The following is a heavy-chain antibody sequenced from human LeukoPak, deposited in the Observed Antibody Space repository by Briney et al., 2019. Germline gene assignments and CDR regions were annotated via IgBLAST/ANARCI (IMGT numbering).Heavy chain of an antibody. CDR2: IKQDGSEK. V-gene: IGHV3-7*01. D-gene: IGHD1-26*01. CDR3: ARDLVGATSY. Sequence: GGSLRLSCAASGFTFSSYAMSWVRQAPGKGLEWVANIKQDGSEKYYVDSVKGRFTISRDNAKNSLYLQTNSLRAEDTAVYYCARDLVGATSYWGQGTLVTVSS. CDR1: GFTFSSYA. J-gene: IGHJ4*02.